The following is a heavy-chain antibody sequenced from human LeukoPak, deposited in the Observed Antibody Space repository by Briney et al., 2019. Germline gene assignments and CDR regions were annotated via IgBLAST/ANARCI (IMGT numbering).Heavy chain of an antibody. CDR3: AKAPVGYCSSTSCYTFDY. V-gene: IGHV3-23*01. D-gene: IGHD2-2*02. J-gene: IGHJ4*02. CDR2: ISGSGGST. Sequence: GGSLRLSCAASGFTFSSYAMSWVRQAPGKGLEWVSAISGSGGSTYYADSVKGRLTISRDNSKNTLYLQMNSLRAEDTAVYYCAKAPVGYCSSTSCYTFDYWGQGTLVTVSS. CDR1: GFTFSSYA.